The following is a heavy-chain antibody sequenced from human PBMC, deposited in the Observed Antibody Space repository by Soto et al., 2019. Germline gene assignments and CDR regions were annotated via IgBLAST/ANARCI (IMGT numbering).Heavy chain of an antibody. CDR3: ARGDPIAARPCDY. CDR2: IYYSGST. V-gene: IGHV4-59*01. J-gene: IGHJ4*02. Sequence: QVQLQESGPGLVKPSETLSLTCTVSGGAISSYYWSWIRQPPGKGLEWMGSIYYSGSTNYNPSLKSRVTISVDTSKYQCSLKLSSVTAADTAVYYCARGDPIAARPCDYCGQGTLVTVSS. D-gene: IGHD6-6*01. CDR1: GGAISSYY.